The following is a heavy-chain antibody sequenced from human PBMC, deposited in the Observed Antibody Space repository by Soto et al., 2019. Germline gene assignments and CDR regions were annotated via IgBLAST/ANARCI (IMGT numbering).Heavy chain of an antibody. Sequence: GGSLRLSCAASGFTFSSYSMNWVRQAPGKGLEWVSYISSSSSTIYYADSVKGRFTISRDNAKNSLYLQMNSLRDEDTAVYYCAGELLRPASHRDYYYYGMDVWGQGTTVTVSS. V-gene: IGHV3-48*02. D-gene: IGHD3-3*01. J-gene: IGHJ6*02. CDR1: GFTFSSYS. CDR2: ISSSSSTI. CDR3: AGELLRPASHRDYYYYGMDV.